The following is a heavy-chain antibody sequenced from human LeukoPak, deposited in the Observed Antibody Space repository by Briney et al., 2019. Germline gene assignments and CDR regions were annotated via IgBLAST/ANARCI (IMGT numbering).Heavy chain of an antibody. CDR1: GGTFSSYT. D-gene: IGHD6-6*01. V-gene: IGHV1-69*04. CDR3: ARDLSIAARNWFDP. J-gene: IGHJ5*02. CDR2: IIPILGIA. Sequence: SVKVSCKASGGTFSSYTISWVRQAPGQGLEWMGRIIPILGIANYAQKFQGRVTITAEKSTSTAYMELSSLRSEDTAVYYCARDLSIAARNWFDPWGQGTLVTVSS.